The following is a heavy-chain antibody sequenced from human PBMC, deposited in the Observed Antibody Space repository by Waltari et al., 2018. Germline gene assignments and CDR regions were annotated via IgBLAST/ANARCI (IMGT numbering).Heavy chain of an antibody. J-gene: IGHJ3*02. CDR2: INHSGST. V-gene: IGHV4-34*01. Sequence: QVQLQQWRAGRLKPSETLSLTCDVYGESYRGYYWSWIRQPPGKGPGWIGEINHSGSTNYNPSLKSRVTISVDTSKNQFSLKLSSVTAADTAVYYCARVPLWFGGPGAFDIWGQGTMVTVSS. CDR3: ARVPLWFGGPGAFDI. D-gene: IGHD3-10*01. CDR1: GESYRGYY.